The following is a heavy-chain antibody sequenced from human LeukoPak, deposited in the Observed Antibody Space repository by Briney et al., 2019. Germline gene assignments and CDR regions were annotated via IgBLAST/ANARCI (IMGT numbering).Heavy chain of an antibody. J-gene: IGHJ4*02. V-gene: IGHV1-18*01. CDR1: GFTFNRYG. D-gene: IGHD3-10*01. CDR3: ARDPRDFYGSGSYLGY. CDR2: ISAYNGNT. Sequence: AASVKVSCKASGFTFNRYGISWVRQAPGQGLEWMGWISAYNGNTNYAQKLQGRVTMTTDTSTSTAYMELRSLRSDDTAVYYCARDPRDFYGSGSYLGYWGQGTLVTVSS.